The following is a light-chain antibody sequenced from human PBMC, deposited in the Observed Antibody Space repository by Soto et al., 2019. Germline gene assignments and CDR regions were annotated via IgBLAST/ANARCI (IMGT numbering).Light chain of an antibody. CDR3: QQYGSPPWT. Sequence: EIVLTQSPGTLSLSPGERATLSCRASQSVTSTYLAWYQQKPGQAPRLLIYGASSRATGVPDRFSGSASATDFTLTISRLEPEDFAVYYCQQYGSPPWTFGQGTKVEIK. CDR2: GAS. V-gene: IGKV3-20*01. CDR1: QSVTSTY. J-gene: IGKJ1*01.